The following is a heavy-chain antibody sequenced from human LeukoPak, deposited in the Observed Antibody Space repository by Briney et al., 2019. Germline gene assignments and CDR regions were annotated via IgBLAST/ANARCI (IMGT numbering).Heavy chain of an antibody. V-gene: IGHV4-4*07. D-gene: IGHD3-16*01. J-gene: IGHJ6*03. Sequence: SETLSLTCTVSNAVSDGSISRYYWSWIRQSAGKGLEWIGRIYVTGSTNYNPSLKSRVTMSVDTSKNQFSLKLSSVTAADTAVYYCARARVVWDYYYYMDVWGKGTTVTVSS. CDR2: IYVTGST. CDR3: ARARVVWDYYYYMDV. CDR1: NAVSDGSISRYY.